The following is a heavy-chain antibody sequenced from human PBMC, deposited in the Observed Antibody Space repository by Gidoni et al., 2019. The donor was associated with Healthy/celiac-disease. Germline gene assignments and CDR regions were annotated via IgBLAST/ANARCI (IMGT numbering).Heavy chain of an antibody. Sequence: QLQLQESGPALVKPSPTLSHTCTVPGGSINSGSYYWRWVRQPAGQGLERIGLMYPSGSTNYTPSLKSRVTFSVDTAKNQFSLKLNSVTAADTAVYYCARSAVTGNWYFDLWGRGTLVTLSS. V-gene: IGHV4-61*02. J-gene: IGHJ2*01. CDR2: MYPSGST. D-gene: IGHD4-4*01. CDR1: GGSINSGSYY. CDR3: ARSAVTGNWYFDL.